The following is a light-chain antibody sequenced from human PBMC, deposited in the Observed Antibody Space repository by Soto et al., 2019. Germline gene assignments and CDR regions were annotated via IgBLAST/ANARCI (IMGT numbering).Light chain of an antibody. CDR2: GNS. CDR3: QSYDSSLSGPFYV. Sequence: QSVLTQPPSVSGAAVQRVTISCTGSSSNIGAGYDVHWYQQLPGTAPKLLIYGNSNRPSGVPDRFSGSKSGTSASLAITGLQAEDEADYYCQSYDSSLSGPFYVFGTGTQLTVL. V-gene: IGLV1-40*01. J-gene: IGLJ1*01. CDR1: SSNIGAGYD.